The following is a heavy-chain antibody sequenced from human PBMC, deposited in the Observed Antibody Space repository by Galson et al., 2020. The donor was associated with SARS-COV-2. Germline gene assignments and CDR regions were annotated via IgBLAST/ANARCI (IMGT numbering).Heavy chain of an antibody. J-gene: IGHJ4*02. CDR3: AHKGYYDSGSRGFDY. CDR2: LYWDDDT. D-gene: IGHD3-16*01. V-gene: IGHV2-5*02. CDR1: GFSLSTSGVG. Sequence: SGPTLVKPTETLTLTCTFSGFSLSTSGVGVGWIRQPPGKALEWLALLYWDDDTRYRPSLKSRLTITNDTSKNQVVLTMTNVDPVDTATYYCAHKGYYDSGSRGFDYWGPGTLVTVSS.